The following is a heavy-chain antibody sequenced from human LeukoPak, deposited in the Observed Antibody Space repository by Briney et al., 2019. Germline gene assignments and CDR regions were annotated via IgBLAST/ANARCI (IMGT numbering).Heavy chain of an antibody. J-gene: IGHJ4*02. Sequence: PSETLSLTCTVSGYSISSGYYWGWIRQPPGKGLEWIGSIYHSGSTYYNPSLKSRVTISVDTSKNQFSLKLSSVTAADTAVYYCARDRDSSGYFPFDYWGQGTLVTVSS. CDR2: IYHSGST. D-gene: IGHD3-22*01. V-gene: IGHV4-38-2*02. CDR3: ARDRDSSGYFPFDY. CDR1: GYSISSGYY.